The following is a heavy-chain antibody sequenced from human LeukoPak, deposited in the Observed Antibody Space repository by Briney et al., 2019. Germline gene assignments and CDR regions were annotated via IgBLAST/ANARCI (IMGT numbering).Heavy chain of an antibody. V-gene: IGHV3-48*01. CDR1: EFTFSRFA. CDR2: ISHSSSVI. J-gene: IGHJ4*02. CDR3: ARGVYADPFDY. Sequence: PGGSLRLSCAASEFTFSRFAMTWVRQAPGKGLEWVSYISHSSSVIYYADSVEGRFTISRDNAKNSLDLQMNSLRAEDTAVYYCARGVYADPFDYWGQGTLVTISS. D-gene: IGHD4-17*01.